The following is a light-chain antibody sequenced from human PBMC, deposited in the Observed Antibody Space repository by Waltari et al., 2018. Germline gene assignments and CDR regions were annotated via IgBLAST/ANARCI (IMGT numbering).Light chain of an antibody. Sequence: QSALTQPASVSGSPGQSITISCPRTSSDVGGYNFVSWYQQHPGKAPKPMIYEVTNRPSGVSYRFSGSKSGNTASLTISGLQVEDEADYYCTSYTSTSTLVFGGGTKLTVL. V-gene: IGLV2-14*01. CDR3: TSYTSTSTLV. J-gene: IGLJ2*01. CDR1: SSDVGGYNF. CDR2: EVT.